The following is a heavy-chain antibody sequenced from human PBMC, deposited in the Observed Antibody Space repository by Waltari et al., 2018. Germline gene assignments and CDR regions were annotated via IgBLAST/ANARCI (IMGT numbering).Heavy chain of an antibody. V-gene: IGHV4-59*01. CDR2: IYYSGST. D-gene: IGHD6-13*01. CDR3: ARAVGYSSSWFYYYYMDV. CDR1: GGSISSYY. J-gene: IGHJ6*03. Sequence: QVQLQESGPGLVKPSETLSLTCTVSGGSISSYYWSWIRQPPGKGLEWIGYIYYSGSTNYNPSLKSRVTISVDTSKNQFSLKLSSVTAADTAVYYCARAVGYSSSWFYYYYMDVWGKGTTVTVSS.